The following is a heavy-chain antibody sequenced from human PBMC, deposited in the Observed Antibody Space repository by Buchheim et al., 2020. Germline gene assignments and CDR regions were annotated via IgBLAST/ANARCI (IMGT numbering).Heavy chain of an antibody. D-gene: IGHD3-3*01. CDR3: SLSRKDFWSGSYFDY. CDR2: IYYSGST. Sequence: QLQLQESGPGLVKPSETLSLTCTVSGGSISSSSYYWGWIRQPPGKGLEWIGSIYYSGSTYYNPSLKSRVTISVDTSTNQFSLKLSSVTAADTAVYYCSLSRKDFWSGSYFDYWGQGTL. V-gene: IGHV4-39*07. CDR1: GGSISSSSYY. J-gene: IGHJ4*02.